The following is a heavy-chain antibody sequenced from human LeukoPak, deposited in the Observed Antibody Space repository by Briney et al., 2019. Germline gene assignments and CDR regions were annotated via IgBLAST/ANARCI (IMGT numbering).Heavy chain of an antibody. J-gene: IGHJ4*02. CDR3: ARAYSAYDWGY. CDR1: GFSFSSYN. CDR2: ITSSSTYT. V-gene: IGHV3-21*01. D-gene: IGHD5-12*01. Sequence: PGGSLRLSCAASGFSFSSYNMNWVRLTPGKGLEWVSSITSSSTYTFYADSVKGRFTISRDNAKNSLDLEMNGLRDEDTAVYYCARAYSAYDWGYWGQGTLVTVSS.